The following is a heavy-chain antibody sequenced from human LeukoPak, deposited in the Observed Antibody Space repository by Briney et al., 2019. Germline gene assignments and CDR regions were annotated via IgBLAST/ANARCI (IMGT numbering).Heavy chain of an antibody. V-gene: IGHV1-69*13. CDR2: ITPIFGPT. CDR3: ARGSVSYFEY. CDR1: GDTFGSSA. Sequence: SVKVSCKATGDTFGSSAFSWVRQAPGQGFEWMGGITPIFGPTNYAQKFQGRVTIIADEATRTVFMELSSLRSEDTAVYYCARGSVSYFEYWGQGTLVTVSS. D-gene: IGHD2-8*01. J-gene: IGHJ4*02.